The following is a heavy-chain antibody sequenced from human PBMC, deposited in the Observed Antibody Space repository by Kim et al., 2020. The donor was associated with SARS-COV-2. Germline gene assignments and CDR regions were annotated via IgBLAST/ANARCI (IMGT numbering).Heavy chain of an antibody. CDR3: AGEMATN. CDR2: NSGGT. V-gene: IGHV1-2*02. J-gene: IGHJ4*02. D-gene: IGHD5-12*01. Sequence: NSGGTNYAQKFQGRVTMTRDTSISTAYMELSRLRSDDTAVYYCAGEMATNWGQGTLVTVSS.